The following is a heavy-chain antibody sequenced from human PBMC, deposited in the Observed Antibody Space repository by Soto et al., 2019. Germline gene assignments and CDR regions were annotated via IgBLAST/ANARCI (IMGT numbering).Heavy chain of an antibody. V-gene: IGHV3-23*01. CDR3: ARDAGELPVVTVGVFVF. D-gene: IGHD3-22*01. J-gene: IGHJ4*02. CDR2: FSGSGDST. CDR1: GFTFSNYA. Sequence: PGGSLRLSCAASGFTFSNYAMSWVRQAPGKGLEWVSAFSGSGDSTFYADSVKGRFTVSGDNSKKTLYLQLNSLRDEDTAVYYCARDAGELPVVTVGVFVFWGRGTLVTVS.